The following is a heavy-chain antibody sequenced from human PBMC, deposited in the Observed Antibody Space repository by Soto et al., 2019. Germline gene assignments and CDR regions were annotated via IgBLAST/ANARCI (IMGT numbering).Heavy chain of an antibody. V-gene: IGHV3-23*01. J-gene: IGHJ4*02. CDR1: GFTFSNYA. CDR3: ARAPGYYGDFFDF. CDR2: ISGSGGST. D-gene: IGHD4-17*01. Sequence: PGGSLILSCAASGFTFSNYAVTWVRRAPGKGLEWVSTISGSGGSTYYADSVKGRFTISRDNAKNSLYLQMNSLRAEDTAFYYCARAPGYYGDFFDFWGQGTLVTVSS.